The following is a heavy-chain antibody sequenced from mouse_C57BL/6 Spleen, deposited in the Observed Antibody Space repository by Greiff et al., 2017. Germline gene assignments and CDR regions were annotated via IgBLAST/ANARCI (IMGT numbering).Heavy chain of an antibody. CDR2: INYDGSST. J-gene: IGHJ1*03. Sequence: EVKLEESEGGLVQPGSSMKLSCTASGFTFSDYYMAWVRQVPEKGLEWVANINYDGSSTYYLDSLKSRFIISRDNAKHILYLQMSSLKSEDTATYYCARDQEGYWYFDVWGTGTTVTVSS. V-gene: IGHV5-16*01. CDR3: ARDQEGYWYFDV. CDR1: GFTFSDYY.